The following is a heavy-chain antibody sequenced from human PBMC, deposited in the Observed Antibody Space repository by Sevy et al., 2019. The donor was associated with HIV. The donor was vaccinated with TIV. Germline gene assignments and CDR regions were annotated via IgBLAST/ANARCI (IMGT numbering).Heavy chain of an antibody. Sequence: ASVKVSCKVSGYTLTQLSMHWVRQAPAKGLEWMGSFDPEDGETIYAQKFQGRVTMTEDTSTDTAYMELSSLKSEDTAVFYCAITKDYYDSSGYPFDYWGQGTLVTVSS. J-gene: IGHJ4*02. CDR3: AITKDYYDSSGYPFDY. D-gene: IGHD3-22*01. V-gene: IGHV1-24*01. CDR2: FDPEDGET. CDR1: GYTLTQLS.